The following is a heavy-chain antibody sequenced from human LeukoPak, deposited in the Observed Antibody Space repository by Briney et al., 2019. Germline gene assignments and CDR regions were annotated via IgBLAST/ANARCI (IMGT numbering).Heavy chain of an antibody. CDR3: ARGGSSYYYYGMDV. V-gene: IGHV4-31*03. CDR1: GGSISSGGYY. CDR2: IYYSGRT. J-gene: IGHJ6*02. Sequence: PSETLSHTCTVSGGSISSGGYYWSWIRHHPGKGLEWIGYIYYSGRTYYNPSLKSRVTISVDTSKNQFSLKLSSVTAADTAVYYCARGGSSYYYYGMDVWGQGTTVTVSS.